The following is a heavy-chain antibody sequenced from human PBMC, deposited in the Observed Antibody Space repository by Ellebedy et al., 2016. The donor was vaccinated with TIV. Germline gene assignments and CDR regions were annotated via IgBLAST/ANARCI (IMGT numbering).Heavy chain of an antibody. CDR3: ARDSSWCWSCLDV. J-gene: IGHJ6*02. V-gene: IGHV6-1*01. CDR1: GDSVSDSSTT. Sequence: QTLSLTCAISGDSVSDSSTTWNCIRHSPSGGLEWLGRAYYRSTLLNDYAVAVKGRISNSPDTSKNQISLQLASVTPEDTAVYYSARDSSWCWSCLDVWGQGTTVTVSS. CDR2: AYYRSTLLN. D-gene: IGHD3-3*01.